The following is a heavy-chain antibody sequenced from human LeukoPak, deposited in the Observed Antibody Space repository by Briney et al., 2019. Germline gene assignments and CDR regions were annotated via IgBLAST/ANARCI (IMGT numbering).Heavy chain of an antibody. CDR3: ARLGIKQSL. CDR2: IFDSGAS. J-gene: IGHJ4*02. V-gene: IGHV4-61*02. CDR1: GGSMSTGGFY. D-gene: IGHD1-14*01. Sequence: SETLSLTCTVSGGSMSTGGFYWTWVRQPAGKGLEWIGRIFDSGASTYNPSLNRRVSMSLDTSKNQFSLTLTSVTAADTAVYYCARLGIKQSLWGQGTLITVSS.